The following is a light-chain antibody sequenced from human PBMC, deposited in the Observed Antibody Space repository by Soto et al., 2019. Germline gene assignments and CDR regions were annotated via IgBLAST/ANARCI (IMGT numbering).Light chain of an antibody. J-gene: IGKJ5*01. Sequence: DIQMTQSPSTLSASVGDRVTITCRASQSINNWLAWYQQKPGKAPKLLIYDVSALKRGVPPRFSGSGSGTEFTLTINSLQPEDFATYYCLQHDSFPPTFGQGTRLEIK. V-gene: IGKV1-5*01. CDR3: LQHDSFPPT. CDR2: DVS. CDR1: QSINNW.